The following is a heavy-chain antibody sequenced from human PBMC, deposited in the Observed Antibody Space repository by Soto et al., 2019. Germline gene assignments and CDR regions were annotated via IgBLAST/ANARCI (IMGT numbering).Heavy chain of an antibody. CDR2: ISAHNGNT. Sequence: QVHLVQSGAEVKKPGASVKVSCKGSGYGFTTYGITWVRQAPGQGLEWMAWISAHNGNTNYAQKLQGRVTVTRDTSTNTAYMERRRLRSDDKAVDYCARGRYGDYWGQGALVTVSS. V-gene: IGHV1-18*01. CDR1: GYGFTTYG. CDR3: ARGRYGDY. J-gene: IGHJ4*02. D-gene: IGHD1-1*01.